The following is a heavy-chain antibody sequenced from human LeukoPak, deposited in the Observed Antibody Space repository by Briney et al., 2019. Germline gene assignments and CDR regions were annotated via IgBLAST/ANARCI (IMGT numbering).Heavy chain of an antibody. Sequence: GGSLRLSCAASGFTFSSYNMNWVRQAPGKGLEWVSYISTSGSGIYYADSVKGRFTIARDNAGNSLYLQMNSLRAEDTAVYYCARIHKIDDAVDIWGQGTRVTVSS. D-gene: IGHD2/OR15-2a*01. CDR2: ISTSGSGI. V-gene: IGHV3-48*04. CDR3: ARIHKIDDAVDI. CDR1: GFTFSSYN. J-gene: IGHJ3*02.